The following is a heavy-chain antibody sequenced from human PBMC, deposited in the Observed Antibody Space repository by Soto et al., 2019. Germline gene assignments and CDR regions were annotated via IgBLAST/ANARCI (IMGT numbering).Heavy chain of an antibody. D-gene: IGHD3-22*01. Sequence: GASVKVSCKASGYTFTSYYMHWVRQAPGQGLEWMGIINPSGGSTSYAQKFQGRVTMTRDTSTSTVYMELSSLTAEDTAVYYCARGPATYYYDSSGTGRFDPWGQGTLVTVSS. CDR1: GYTFTSYY. V-gene: IGHV1-46*01. CDR2: INPSGGST. CDR3: ARGPATYYYDSSGTGRFDP. J-gene: IGHJ5*02.